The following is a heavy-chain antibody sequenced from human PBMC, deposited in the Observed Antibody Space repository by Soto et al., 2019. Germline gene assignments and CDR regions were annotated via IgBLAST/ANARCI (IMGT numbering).Heavy chain of an antibody. CDR2: IYYSGST. CDR1: GGSISSGGYY. V-gene: IGHV4-31*03. Sequence: PSETLSLTCTVSGGSISSGGYYWSWIRQHPGKGLEWIGYIYYSGSTYYNPSLKSRVTISVDTSKNQFSLKLSSVTAADTAVYYCARSITAMVGPFFDYWGQGTLVTVYS. J-gene: IGHJ4*02. D-gene: IGHD5-18*01. CDR3: ARSITAMVGPFFDY.